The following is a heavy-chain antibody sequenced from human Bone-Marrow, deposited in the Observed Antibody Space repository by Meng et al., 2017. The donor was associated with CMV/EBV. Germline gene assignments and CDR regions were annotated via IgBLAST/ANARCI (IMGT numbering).Heavy chain of an antibody. CDR3: ARGYCTHAVCSSRRIVGFDY. J-gene: IGHJ4*02. V-gene: IGHV1-18*01. CDR2: ISAYNGNT. D-gene: IGHD2-8*01. CDR1: GYTFTSYG. Sequence: ASVKVSCKASGYTFTSYGISWVRQAPGQGLEWMGWISAYNGNTNYAQKLQGRVTMTTDTSTSTAYMELRSLRAEDTAVYNCARGYCTHAVCSSRRIVGFDYWGQGTLVTVSS.